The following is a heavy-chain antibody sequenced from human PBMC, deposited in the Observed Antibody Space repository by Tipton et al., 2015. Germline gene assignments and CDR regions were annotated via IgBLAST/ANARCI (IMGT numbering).Heavy chain of an antibody. CDR2: VSHSHTS. V-gene: IGHV4-61*01. CDR3: ARSNYDLLTGYSRSFDY. Sequence: TLSLTCSVSGSSVSSGNYYWSWIRQPPGKGLEWIGYVSHSHTSHYNPSLKSRVTISVDTSKNQFSLKLSSVTAADTAVYYCARSNYDLLTGYSRSFDYWGRGTLVTVSS. CDR1: GSSVSSGNYY. D-gene: IGHD3-9*01. J-gene: IGHJ4*02.